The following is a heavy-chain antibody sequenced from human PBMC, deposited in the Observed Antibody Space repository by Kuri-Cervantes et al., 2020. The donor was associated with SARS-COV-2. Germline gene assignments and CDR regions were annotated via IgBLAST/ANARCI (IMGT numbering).Heavy chain of an antibody. CDR3: VKNLGGSGSETDEDWFDP. CDR2: ISSSGSTI. J-gene: IGHJ5*02. D-gene: IGHD6-25*01. CDR1: GFTFSGHW. V-gene: IGHV3-11*04. Sequence: GGSLRLSCAASGFTFSGHWIRWVRQAPGKGLVWVSYISSSGSTIYYADSVKGRFTISRDNAKNSLYLQMSSLRAEDTAVYYCVKNLGGSGSETDEDWFDPWGQGTLVTVSS.